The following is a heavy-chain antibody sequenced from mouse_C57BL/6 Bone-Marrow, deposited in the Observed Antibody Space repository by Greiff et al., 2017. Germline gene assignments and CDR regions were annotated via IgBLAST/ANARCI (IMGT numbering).Heavy chain of an antibody. CDR2: ISDGGSYT. V-gene: IGHV5-4*03. J-gene: IGHJ2*01. Sequence: EVTLVESGGGLVKPGGSLKLSCAASGFTFSSYAMSWVRQTPEKRLEWVATISDGGSYTYYPDNVKGRFTISRDNAKNNLYLQMSHLKSEDTAMYYCARALLLPYFDYWGQGTTLTVSS. CDR1: GFTFSSYA. D-gene: IGHD1-1*01. CDR3: ARALLLPYFDY.